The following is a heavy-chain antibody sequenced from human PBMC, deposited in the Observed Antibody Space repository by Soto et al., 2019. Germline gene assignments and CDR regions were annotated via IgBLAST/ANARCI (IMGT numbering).Heavy chain of an antibody. D-gene: IGHD2-2*03. CDR1: GGSFSGYY. V-gene: IGHV4-34*01. CDR3: ARGYMDIPVFFYFDY. J-gene: IGHJ4*02. Sequence: PSETLSLTCAVYGGSFSGYYWSWIRQPPGKGLEWIGEINHSGSTNYNPSLKSRVTISVDTSKNQFSLKLSSVTAADTAVYYCARGYMDIPVFFYFDYWGQGTLVTVSS. CDR2: INHSGST.